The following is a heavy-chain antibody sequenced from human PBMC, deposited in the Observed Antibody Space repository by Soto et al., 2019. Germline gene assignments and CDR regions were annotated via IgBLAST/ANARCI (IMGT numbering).Heavy chain of an antibody. D-gene: IGHD3-3*01. CDR2: IIPIFGTA. J-gene: IGHJ6*02. CDR1: GGTFSSYA. Sequence: SVKVSCKASGGTFSSYAISWVRQAPGQGLEWMGGIIPIFGTANYAQKFQGRVTITADESTSTAYMELSSLRSEDTAVYYCARDLPTIFGVVYYYYGMDVWGQGTTVTVSS. V-gene: IGHV1-69*13. CDR3: ARDLPTIFGVVYYYYGMDV.